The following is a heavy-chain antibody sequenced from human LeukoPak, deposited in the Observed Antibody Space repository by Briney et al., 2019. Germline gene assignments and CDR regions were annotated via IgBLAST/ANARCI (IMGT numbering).Heavy chain of an antibody. CDR1: GFTFSSYA. D-gene: IGHD3-3*01. Sequence: GGSLRLSCAASGFTFSSYAMHWVRQAPGKGLEWVAVISYDGSNKYYADSVKGRFTISRDNSKNTLYLQMNSLRAEDTAVYYCARVRSGYPLLDDASDIWGQGTMVTVSS. CDR3: ARVRSGYPLLDDASDI. J-gene: IGHJ3*02. V-gene: IGHV3-30-3*01. CDR2: ISYDGSNK.